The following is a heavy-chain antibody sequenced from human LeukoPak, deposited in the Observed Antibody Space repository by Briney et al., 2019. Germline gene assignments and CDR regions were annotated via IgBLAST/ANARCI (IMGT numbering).Heavy chain of an antibody. CDR3: ARMIEAAGTEYFDL. V-gene: IGHV4-59*01. CDR1: GGSISNYY. J-gene: IGHJ2*01. D-gene: IGHD6-13*01. CDR2: VHYSGNT. Sequence: SETLSLTCIVSGGSISNYYWSWIRQPPRKGLEWIGYVHYSGNTNYNPSLKSRVTISVDTSKNQFSLKLSSVTAADTAVYYCARMIEAAGTEYFDLWGRGTLVTVSS.